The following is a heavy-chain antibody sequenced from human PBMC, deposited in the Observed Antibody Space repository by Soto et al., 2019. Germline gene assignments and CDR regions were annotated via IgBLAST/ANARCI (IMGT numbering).Heavy chain of an antibody. CDR1: GFSFNTRGVG. CDR2: IYSDDDK. J-gene: IGHJ4*02. D-gene: IGHD6-13*01. Sequence: QITLKESGPTLLKPAQTLTLTCTFSGFSFNTRGVGVAWIRQPPGQALEWLALIYSDDDKRYSPSLKNRLTVTKDTSKNQVVLTLTNMDHVDTATYYCAHRLGSTRFFDYWGQGILVTVSS. V-gene: IGHV2-5*02. CDR3: AHRLGSTRFFDY.